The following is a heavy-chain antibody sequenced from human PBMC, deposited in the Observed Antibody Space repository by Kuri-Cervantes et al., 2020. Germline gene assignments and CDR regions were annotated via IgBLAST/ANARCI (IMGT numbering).Heavy chain of an antibody. V-gene: IGHV4-61*01. CDR3: ARGITMIVVVIPYFDY. CDR2: IYYSGIT. D-gene: IGHD3-22*01. CDR1: GGSVSSGSYY. J-gene: IGHJ4*02. Sequence: SETLSLTCTVSGGSVSSGSYYWSWIRQPPGKGLEWIGYIYYSGITNYVPSLKSRVTISVDTSKNQFSLKVSPVSAADTAVYYCARGITMIVVVIPYFDYWGQGTLVTVSS.